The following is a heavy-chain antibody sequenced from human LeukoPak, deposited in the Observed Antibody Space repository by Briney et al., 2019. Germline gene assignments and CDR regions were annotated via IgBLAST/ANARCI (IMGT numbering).Heavy chain of an antibody. CDR3: ARDYYDSSGYFNFDY. CDR2: ISAYNGNT. D-gene: IGHD3-22*01. Sequence: ASVKVSCKASGYTFTSYGISWVRQAPGQGLKWMGWISAYNGNTNYAQKLQGRVTMTTDTSTSTAYMELRSLRSDDTAVYYCARDYYDSSGYFNFDYWGQGTLVTVSS. CDR1: GYTFTSYG. J-gene: IGHJ4*02. V-gene: IGHV1-18*01.